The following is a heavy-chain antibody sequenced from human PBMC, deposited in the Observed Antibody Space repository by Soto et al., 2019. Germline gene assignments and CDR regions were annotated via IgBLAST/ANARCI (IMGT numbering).Heavy chain of an antibody. D-gene: IGHD3-16*01. CDR1: GFTFSTYA. CDR3: AKVSLGALTFTDYYYYGLDV. Sequence: GGSLRLSCAAFGFTFSTYAVNWVRHAPGKGLQWVSAISGGGGSTYYADSVKGRVTISRDNSKNTLYLQMNSLRAEDTAVYYCAKVSLGALTFTDYYYYGLDVWGQGTTVTVSS. CDR2: ISGGGGST. J-gene: IGHJ6*02. V-gene: IGHV3-23*01.